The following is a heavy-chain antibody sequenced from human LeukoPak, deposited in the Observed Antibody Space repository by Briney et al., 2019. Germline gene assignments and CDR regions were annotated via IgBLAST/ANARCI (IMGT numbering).Heavy chain of an antibody. CDR3: VRDNPPDCSSTSCYKGFYYYYMDV. CDR2: ISYDGSDK. J-gene: IGHJ6*03. V-gene: IGHV3-30*04. CDR1: GFTFSSYT. D-gene: IGHD2-2*02. Sequence: GRSLRLSCAAPGFTFSSYTMHWVRQAPGKGLEWVAIISYDGSDKYYADSVKGRFTISRDNSKNTLYLQMNSLRAEDTAVYYCVRDNPPDCSSTSCYKGFYYYYMDVWGKGTTVTVSS.